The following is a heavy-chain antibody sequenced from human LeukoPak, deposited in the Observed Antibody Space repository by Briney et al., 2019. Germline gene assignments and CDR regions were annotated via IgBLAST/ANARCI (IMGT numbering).Heavy chain of an antibody. CDR2: IYTSGST. V-gene: IGHV4-4*07. CDR3: ARASRVVRGGSVFVYFDY. CDR1: GGSISSYY. D-gene: IGHD3-10*01. Sequence: SETLSLTCTVSGGSISSYYWSWIRQPAGKGLEWIGRIYTSGSTNYNPSLKSRVTMSVDTSKNQFSLKLSSVTAADTAVYYCARASRVVRGGSVFVYFDYWGQGTLVTVSS. J-gene: IGHJ4*02.